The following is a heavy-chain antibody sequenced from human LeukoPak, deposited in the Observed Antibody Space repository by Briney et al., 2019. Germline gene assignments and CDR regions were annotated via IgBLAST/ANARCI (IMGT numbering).Heavy chain of an antibody. CDR1: GYSFNNYG. CDR3: ARGAAVAGDNWFDP. CDR2: ISVQNGNT. V-gene: IGHV1-18*01. J-gene: IGHJ5*02. Sequence: ASVKVSCKAAGYSFNNYGIAWVRQAPGQGLEWMGWISVQNGNTKSAQKFDGRVTMTTDTSTSTAYMELRSLGSDDTAVYYCARGAAVAGDNWFDPWGQGTLVTVSS. D-gene: IGHD6-19*01.